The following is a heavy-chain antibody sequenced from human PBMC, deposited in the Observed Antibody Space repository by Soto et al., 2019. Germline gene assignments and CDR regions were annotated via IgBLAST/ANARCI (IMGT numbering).Heavy chain of an antibody. D-gene: IGHD2-8*01. CDR1: GYSFTDYH. J-gene: IGHJ6*02. Sequence: GASVKVSCKASGYSFTDYHIHWVRQAPGQGLEWLGRINPKSGGTSTAQKFQGWVTMTTDTSISTASMELTRLTSDDTAIYYCARGDSTDCSNGVCSFFFNHDMDVWGQGTTVTVSS. V-gene: IGHV1-2*04. CDR2: INPKSGGT. CDR3: ARGDSTDCSNGVCSFFFNHDMDV.